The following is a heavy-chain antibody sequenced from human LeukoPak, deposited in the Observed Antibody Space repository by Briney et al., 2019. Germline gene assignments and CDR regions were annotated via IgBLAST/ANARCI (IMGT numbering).Heavy chain of an antibody. CDR1: GGSLSNYY. CDR3: ARAGRWEGRPHAFDI. Sequence: SETLSLTCTVSGGSLSNYYWNFIRQPPGKGLEWIGYIYYSGITNYNPSLKSRVTISVDTSKNQFSLKLSSVTAADTAVYYCARAGRWEGRPHAFDIWGQGTMVAVSS. V-gene: IGHV4-59*01. CDR2: IYYSGIT. J-gene: IGHJ3*02. D-gene: IGHD1-26*01.